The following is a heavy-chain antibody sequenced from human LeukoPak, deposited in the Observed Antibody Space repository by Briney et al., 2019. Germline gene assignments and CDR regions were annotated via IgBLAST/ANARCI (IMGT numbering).Heavy chain of an antibody. CDR3: ARDTGGWFGELQDY. V-gene: IGHV3-30-3*01. CDR1: GFTFSSYA. Sequence: SGGSLRLSCAASGFTFSSYAMHWVRQAPGKGLEWVAVISYDGSNKYYADSVKGRFTISRDNSKNTLYLQMNSLRAEDTAVYYCARDTGGWFGELQDYWGQGTLVTVSS. J-gene: IGHJ4*02. CDR2: ISYDGSNK. D-gene: IGHD3-10*01.